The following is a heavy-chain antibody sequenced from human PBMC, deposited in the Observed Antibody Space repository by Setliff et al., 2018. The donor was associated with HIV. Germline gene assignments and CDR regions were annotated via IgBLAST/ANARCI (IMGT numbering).Heavy chain of an antibody. CDR3: ARDLPIYDTSGSLDY. CDR2: ISYDGSNK. Sequence: PGGSLRLSCAASGFTFSYYAMHWVRQAPGKGLEWVALISYDGSNKYYADSVKGRFTISRDNSKNTLFLQMNSLRAEDTAVYYCARDLPIYDTSGSLDYWGQGALVTAPQ. V-gene: IGHV3-30*01. D-gene: IGHD3-22*01. CDR1: GFTFSYYA. J-gene: IGHJ4*02.